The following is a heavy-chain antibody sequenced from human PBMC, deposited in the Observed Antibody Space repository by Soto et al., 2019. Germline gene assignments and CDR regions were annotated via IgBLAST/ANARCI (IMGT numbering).Heavy chain of an antibody. D-gene: IGHD3-9*01. Sequence: NPSETLSLTCAVYGGSFSGYYWSWIRQPPGKGLEWIGEINHSGSTNYNPSLKSRVTISVDTSKNQFSLKLSSVTAADTAVYYCARGSILRYFDWTRSPYYYGMDVWGQGTTVTVSS. CDR1: GGSFSGYY. J-gene: IGHJ6*02. CDR2: INHSGST. V-gene: IGHV4-34*01. CDR3: ARGSILRYFDWTRSPYYYGMDV.